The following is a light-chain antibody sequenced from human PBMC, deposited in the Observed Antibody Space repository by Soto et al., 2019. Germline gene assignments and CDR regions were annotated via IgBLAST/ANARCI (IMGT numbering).Light chain of an antibody. J-gene: IGLJ2*01. V-gene: IGLV2-11*01. CDR2: DVS. Sequence: QSALTQPRSVSGSPGQSVTISCTGTSSDVGGYKDVSWYQQHPGKAPKLMIYDVSKRPSGVPDRFSGSKSGNTASLTISGLQAEDEADYYCCSYAGSYTLVFGGGTKLTVL. CDR1: SSDVGGYKD. CDR3: CSYAGSYTLV.